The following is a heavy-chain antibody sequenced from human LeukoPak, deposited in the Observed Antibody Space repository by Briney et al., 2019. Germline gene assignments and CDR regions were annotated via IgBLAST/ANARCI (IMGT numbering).Heavy chain of an antibody. CDR1: GGSLSRYY. D-gene: IGHD6-13*01. J-gene: IGHJ4*02. CDR2: IYFSGSA. Sequence: GTPSLTPTVSGGSLSRYYWSSIRHPPRKGLEWVGYIYFSGSANYNPPLPSRVTISLDTSRNQISLQLRAVTAAHTAVYFFVRTSHPDGSGWLLDDWGQGTLVTVSS. V-gene: IGHV4-59*01. CDR3: VRTSHPDGSGWLLDD.